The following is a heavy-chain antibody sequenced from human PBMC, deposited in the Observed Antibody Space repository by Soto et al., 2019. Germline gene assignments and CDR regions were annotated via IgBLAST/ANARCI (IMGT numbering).Heavy chain of an antibody. V-gene: IGHV4-34*01. J-gene: IGHJ6*03. Sequence: QVQLQQWGAGLLKPSETLSLTCAVYGGSFSGYQWSWIRQTPGKGLEWIGGINDSGDINYNPSLKSRVTLLVASPKKQLSLRLSSVTAADTAVYYCARGLILWFGELSRRGGYFYYMDVWGKGTTVTVSS. CDR1: GGSFSGYQ. CDR2: INDSGDI. CDR3: ARGLILWFGELSRRGGYFYYMDV. D-gene: IGHD3-10*01.